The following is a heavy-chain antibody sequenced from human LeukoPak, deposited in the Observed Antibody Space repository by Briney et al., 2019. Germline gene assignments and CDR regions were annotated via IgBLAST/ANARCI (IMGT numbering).Heavy chain of an antibody. CDR2: IYYSGST. D-gene: IGHD4-17*01. J-gene: IGHJ4*02. CDR3: ASEVYGDFTRLDY. Sequence: SGTLSLTCTVSGGSISSSNYYWGLIRQPPGKGLEWIGNIYYSGSTYYNPSLKSRVTISVDTSKNQFCLKLSSVTAADTAVYYCASEVYGDFTRLDYWGQGTLVTVSS. V-gene: IGHV4-39*01. CDR1: GGSISSSNYY.